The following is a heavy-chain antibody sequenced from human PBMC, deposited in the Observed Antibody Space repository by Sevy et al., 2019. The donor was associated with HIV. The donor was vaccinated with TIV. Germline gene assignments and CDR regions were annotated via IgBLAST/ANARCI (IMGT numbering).Heavy chain of an antibody. CDR1: GGSISSYY. D-gene: IGHD2-2*01. CDR2: IYYSGST. V-gene: IGHV4-59*01. Sequence: SEILSLTCTVSGGSISSYYWSWIRQPPGKGLEWIGYIYYSGSTNYNPSLKSRVTISVDTSKNQFSLKLSSVTAADTAVYYCATWAARYCSSTSCYDFDYWGQGTLVTVSS. CDR3: ATWAARYCSSTSCYDFDY. J-gene: IGHJ4*02.